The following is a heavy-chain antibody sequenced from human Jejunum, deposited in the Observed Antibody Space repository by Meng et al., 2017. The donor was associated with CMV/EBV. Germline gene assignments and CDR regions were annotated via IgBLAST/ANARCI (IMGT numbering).Heavy chain of an antibody. V-gene: IGHV3-21*01. CDR2: ISISSYT. Sequence: ATSVFTFSTYSMSWVRQAPLNGLEWVSSISISSYTYYADSVKGRFTISRDNAKNSLYLQMNSLRAEDTAVYYCARVVKGGNYLDYWGQGTRVTVSS. CDR3: ARVVKGGNYLDY. D-gene: IGHD4-23*01. J-gene: IGHJ4*02. CDR1: VFTFSTYS.